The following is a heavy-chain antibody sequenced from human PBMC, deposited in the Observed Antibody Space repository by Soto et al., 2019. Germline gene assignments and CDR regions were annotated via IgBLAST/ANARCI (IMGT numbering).Heavy chain of an antibody. D-gene: IGHD5-12*01. CDR2: IYYSGST. V-gene: IGHV4-59*01. J-gene: IGHJ4*02. Sequence: QVQLQESGPGLVKPSEPLSLTCTVSGGSISSYYWSWIRQPPGKGLEWIGYIYYSGSTNDNPSLKSRVTISVDTSNNQSSLKLSSVTAADTAVYSCARGEAGYKPALFDYWGQGTLVTVSS. CDR3: ARGEAGYKPALFDY. CDR1: GGSISSYY.